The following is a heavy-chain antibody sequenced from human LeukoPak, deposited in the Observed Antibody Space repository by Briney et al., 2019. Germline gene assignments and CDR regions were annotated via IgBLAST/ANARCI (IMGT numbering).Heavy chain of an antibody. V-gene: IGHV4-34*01. CDR1: GGSFSGYY. CDR2: INHSGST. CDR3: ARSKVPATGNWFDP. D-gene: IGHD2-21*02. J-gene: IGHJ5*02. Sequence: SETLSLTCAVYGGSFSGYYWSWIRHPPGNGLEWIGEINHSGSTNYNPSLKSRVTISVDTSKSQFSLKLSSVTAADTAVYYCARSKVPATGNWFDPWGQGTLVTVSS.